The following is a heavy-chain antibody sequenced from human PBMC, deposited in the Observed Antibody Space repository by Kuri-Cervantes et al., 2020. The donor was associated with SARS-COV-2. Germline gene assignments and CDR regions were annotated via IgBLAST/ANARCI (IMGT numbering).Heavy chain of an antibody. CDR3: AKHAVPATHYYYYYMDV. D-gene: IGHD2-2*01. V-gene: IGHV3-30*02. Sequence: GESLKISCAASGFTFSSYGMHWARRAPGKGLEWVAFIRYDGSNKYYADSVKGRFTISRDNSKNTLYLQMNSLGVEDTAVYYCAKHAVPATHYYYYYMDVWGKGTTVTVSS. CDR2: IRYDGSNK. CDR1: GFTFSSYG. J-gene: IGHJ6*03.